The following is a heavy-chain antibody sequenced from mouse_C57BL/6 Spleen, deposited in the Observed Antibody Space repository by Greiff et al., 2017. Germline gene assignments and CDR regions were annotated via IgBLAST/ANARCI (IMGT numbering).Heavy chain of an antibody. J-gene: IGHJ2*01. CDR2: IDPSDSYT. CDR1: GYTFTSYW. Sequence: QVQLQQPGAELVKPGASVKLSCKASGYTFTSYWMQWVKQRPGQGLEWIGEIDPSDSYTNYNQKFKGKATLTVDTSSSTAYMQLSSLTSEDSAVYYCARGERETGTDYWGQGTTLTVSS. V-gene: IGHV1-50*01. D-gene: IGHD4-1*01. CDR3: ARGERETGTDY.